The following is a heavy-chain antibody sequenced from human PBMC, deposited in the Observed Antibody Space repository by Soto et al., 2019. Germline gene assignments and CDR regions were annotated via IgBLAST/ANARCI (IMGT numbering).Heavy chain of an antibody. V-gene: IGHV3-74*01. J-gene: IGHJ4*02. Sequence: EVQLVESGGGLVQPGGSLRLSCAGSGFTFSNYWMHWVRQAPGKGLEWVSRIDHDGPTDYADSVRGRFTISRDNAENTLYLQMNSLRPEDTAGYYCVRDSHGDYWGQGTRVTVSS. CDR3: VRDSHGDY. CDR2: IDHDGPT. CDR1: GFTFSNYW.